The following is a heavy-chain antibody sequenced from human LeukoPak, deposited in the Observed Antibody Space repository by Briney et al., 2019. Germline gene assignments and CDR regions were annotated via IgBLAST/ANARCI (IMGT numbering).Heavy chain of an antibody. CDR1: GFTFSSYS. CDR2: ISSSSSTI. V-gene: IGHV3-48*01. CDR3: ARDEVTMVRGVLYY. Sequence: GGSLRLSCAASGFTFSSYSMNWVRQAPGKGLEWVSYISSSSSTIYYADSVKGRFTISRDNAENSLYLRMNSLRAEDTAVYYCARDEVTMVRGVLYYWGQGTLVTVSS. D-gene: IGHD3-10*01. J-gene: IGHJ4*02.